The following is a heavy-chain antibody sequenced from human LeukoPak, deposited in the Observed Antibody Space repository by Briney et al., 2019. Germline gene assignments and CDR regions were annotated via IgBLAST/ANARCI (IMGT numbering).Heavy chain of an antibody. J-gene: IGHJ4*02. CDR1: GFTFSSYA. D-gene: IGHD3-16*02. CDR2: ISGSGGST. CDR3: AKDRGAFGGVIVFDY. V-gene: IGHV3-23*01. Sequence: GGSLRLSCAASGFTFSSYAMSWVRQAPGKGLEWVSAISGSGGSTYYADSVKGRFTISRDNSKNTLYLQMNSLRAEDTAVYYCAKDRGAFGGVIVFDYWGQGTLVTVSS.